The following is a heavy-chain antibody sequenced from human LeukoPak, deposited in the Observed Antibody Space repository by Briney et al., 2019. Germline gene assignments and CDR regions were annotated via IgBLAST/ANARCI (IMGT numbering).Heavy chain of an antibody. D-gene: IGHD4-11*01. CDR2: IWYDGSNK. CDR1: GFTFSSYG. V-gene: IGHV3-33*06. Sequence: GRSLRLSCAASGFTFSSYGMHWVRQAPGKGLEWVAVIWYDGSNKYYADSVKGRFTISRDNSKNTLYLQMNSLRAEDTAVYYCAKEMTTGGYFDPWGQGTLVTVSS. CDR3: AKEMTTGGYFDP. J-gene: IGHJ5*02.